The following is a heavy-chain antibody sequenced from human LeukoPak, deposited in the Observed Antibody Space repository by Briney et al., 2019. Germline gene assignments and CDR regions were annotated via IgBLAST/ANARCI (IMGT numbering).Heavy chain of an antibody. CDR3: ARDFRDYYDSSGYSY. Sequence: PSETLSLTCAVYGGSFSGYYWSWIRQPPGKGLEWIGEINHSGSTNYNPSLKSRVTISVDTSKNQFSLKLSSVTAADTAVYYCARDFRDYYDSSGYSYWGQGTLVTVSS. D-gene: IGHD3-22*01. V-gene: IGHV4-34*01. J-gene: IGHJ4*02. CDR2: INHSGST. CDR1: GGSFSGYY.